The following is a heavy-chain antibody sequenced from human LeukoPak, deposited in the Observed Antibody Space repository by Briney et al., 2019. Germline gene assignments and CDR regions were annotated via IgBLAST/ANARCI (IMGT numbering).Heavy chain of an antibody. J-gene: IGHJ6*03. Sequence: SETLSLTCTVSGDSISSRSFYWGWVRQPPGKGLEWITSIYYTGTTYYNPSLTSRVPIFVDTSKSQLSLKVDSVTASDTAVYYCAKQFSSVGYDFWSGSPNYFMDVWGKGMTVTVSS. V-gene: IGHV4-39*01. CDR2: IYYTGTT. D-gene: IGHD3-3*01. CDR1: GDSISSRSFY. CDR3: AKQFSSVGYDFWSGSPNYFMDV.